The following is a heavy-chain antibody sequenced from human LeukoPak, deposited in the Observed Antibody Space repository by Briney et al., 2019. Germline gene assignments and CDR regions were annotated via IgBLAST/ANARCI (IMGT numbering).Heavy chain of an antibody. CDR1: GVSISSYY. J-gene: IGHJ4*02. V-gene: IGHV4-59*08. D-gene: IGHD1-26*01. Sequence: SETLSLTCTVSGVSISSYYWNWIRQPPGKGLEWIGYISYSGTTNYNPSLKSRVTISGDTSKNQFSLKLSSVTAADTAVYYCARHGSGSYYFRYYFDYWGQGTLVTVSS. CDR2: ISYSGTT. CDR3: ARHGSGSYYFRYYFDY.